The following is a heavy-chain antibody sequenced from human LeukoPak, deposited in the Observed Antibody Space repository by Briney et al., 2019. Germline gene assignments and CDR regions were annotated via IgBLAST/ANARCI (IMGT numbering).Heavy chain of an antibody. V-gene: IGHV3-11*01. D-gene: IGHD2-8*02. CDR2: ITNSGSTI. Sequence: GGSLRLSCAASGFTFRDYNMNWLRQAPGKGLEWVSYITNSGSTIRYADSVKGRFTISRDNAKNSLYLQMNSLRAEDTAVYYCARSIGLTGGGVDVWGQGTTVTVSS. CDR1: GFTFRDYN. CDR3: ARSIGLTGGGVDV. J-gene: IGHJ6*02.